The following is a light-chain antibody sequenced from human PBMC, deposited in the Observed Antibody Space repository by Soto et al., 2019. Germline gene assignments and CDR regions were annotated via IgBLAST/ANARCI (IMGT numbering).Light chain of an antibody. V-gene: IGKV1-9*01. CDR2: AAS. CDR1: QGISSY. Sequence: DIQLTQSPSFLSASVGDRVTITCRASQGISSYLAWYQQKPGKAPKLLIYAASTLRSGVPSRFSGSGSGTEFTLTISSLQPEDFATYYCQQLNSYSTFGGGTKVEIK. J-gene: IGKJ4*01. CDR3: QQLNSYST.